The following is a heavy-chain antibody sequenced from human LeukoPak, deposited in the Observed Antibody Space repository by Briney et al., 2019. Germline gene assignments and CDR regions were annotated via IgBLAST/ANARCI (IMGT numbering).Heavy chain of an antibody. J-gene: IGHJ6*02. CDR2: ISAYNGNT. CDR1: GYTFTSYG. CDR3: ARVSDCCWYSSGCSAYYYGMDV. D-gene: IGHD6-19*01. V-gene: IGHV1-18*01. Sequence: ASVKVSCKASGYTFTSYGISWVRQAPGQGLEWMGLISAYNGNTNYAQKLQGRVTMTTDTSTSTAYMELRSLRSADTAVYYCARVSDCCWYSSGCSAYYYGMDVWGQGTTVTVSS.